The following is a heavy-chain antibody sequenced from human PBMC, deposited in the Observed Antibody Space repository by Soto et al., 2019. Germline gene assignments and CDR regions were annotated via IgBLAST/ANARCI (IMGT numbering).Heavy chain of an antibody. V-gene: IGHV4-31*03. D-gene: IGHD3-22*01. CDR1: GGSISSGGYY. CDR3: ARGGDYYDSSGTWGSNWFDP. Sequence: KPSETLSLTCTVSGGSISSGGYYWSWIRQHPGKGLEWIGYIYYSGSTYYNPSLKSRVTISVDTSKNQFSLKLSSVTAADTAVYYCARGGDYYDSSGTWGSNWFDPWGQGTLVTVS. J-gene: IGHJ5*02. CDR2: IYYSGST.